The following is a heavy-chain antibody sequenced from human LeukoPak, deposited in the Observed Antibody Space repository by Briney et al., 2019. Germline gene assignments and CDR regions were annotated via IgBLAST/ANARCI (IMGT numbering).Heavy chain of an antibody. CDR2: IYTSGST. CDR1: GGSISSGSYY. V-gene: IGHV4-61*02. J-gene: IGHJ4*02. Sequence: SETLSLTCTVSGGSISSGSYYWSWLRQPAGQGLEWIGRIYTSGSTNYNPSLKSRVIISVDTSKNQFSLKLSSVTAADTAVYYCARVQDDFWSGGYFDYWGQGTLVTVSS. CDR3: ARVQDDFWSGGYFDY. D-gene: IGHD3-3*01.